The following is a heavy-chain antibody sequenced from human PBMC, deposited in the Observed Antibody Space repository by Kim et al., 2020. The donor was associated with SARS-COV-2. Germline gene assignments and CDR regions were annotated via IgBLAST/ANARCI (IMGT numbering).Heavy chain of an antibody. V-gene: IGHV3-9*01. J-gene: IGHJ6*02. CDR3: AKDIKTAMVHGMDV. D-gene: IGHD5-18*01. Sequence: ADSVKGRFTISRDNAKNSLYLQMNSLRAEDTALYYCAKDIKTAMVHGMDVWGQGTTVTVSS.